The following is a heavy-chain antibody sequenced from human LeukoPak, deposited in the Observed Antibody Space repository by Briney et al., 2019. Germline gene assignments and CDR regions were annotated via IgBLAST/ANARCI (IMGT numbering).Heavy chain of an antibody. CDR1: GFTFSNYW. CDR3: AKGGATVIDY. D-gene: IGHD4-17*01. Sequence: GGSLRLSCAASGFTFSNYWMHWARQAPGKGLVWVSRINSDGSSTTSADSVKGRFTISRDNAKNTLYLQMNSLRAEDTAVYYCAKGGATVIDYWGQGTLVIVSS. CDR2: INSDGSST. V-gene: IGHV3-74*01. J-gene: IGHJ4*02.